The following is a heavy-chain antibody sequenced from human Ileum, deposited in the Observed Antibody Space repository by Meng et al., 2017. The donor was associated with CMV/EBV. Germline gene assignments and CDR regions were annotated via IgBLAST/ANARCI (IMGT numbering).Heavy chain of an antibody. Sequence: EGHLVESGGGLIQPGGSLRLSCPASGFIVSSNFMNWVRQAPGKGLEWVSVIYTGGSTYYADSVKGRFTISRDNSKNTLYLQMNSLRAEDTAVYYCARGYGDYWGQGTLVTVSS. V-gene: IGHV3-53*01. J-gene: IGHJ4*02. CDR2: IYTGGST. CDR3: ARGYGDY. CDR1: GFIVSSNF. D-gene: IGHD1-1*01.